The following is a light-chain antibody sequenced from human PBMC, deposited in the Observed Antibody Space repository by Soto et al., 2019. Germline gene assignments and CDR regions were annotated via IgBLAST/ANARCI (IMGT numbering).Light chain of an antibody. J-gene: IGKJ3*01. CDR2: DTS. Sequence: EIVLTQSPGTLSLSPGERATLSCRASQSVSSSYLAWYQQKPGQAPRLLIYDTSDRATGIPDRFSASGSGTDFTLTISRLEPEDFAVYYCQHYGTSALFGPGTEVXIK. CDR1: QSVSSSY. CDR3: QHYGTSAL. V-gene: IGKV3-20*01.